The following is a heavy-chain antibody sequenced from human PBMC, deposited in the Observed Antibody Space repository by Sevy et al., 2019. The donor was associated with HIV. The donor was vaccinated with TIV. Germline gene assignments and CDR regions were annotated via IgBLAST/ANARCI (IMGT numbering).Heavy chain of an antibody. CDR1: GFSISDYY. CDR3: ARDHEKDGELGDYYYYAMDV. CDR2: ISSSGDTI. Sequence: GGSLRLSCAASGFSISDYYMSWIRQAPGKGLQWISYISSSGDTIYYADSGKGRFTISRDNAKNSLYLQLNSLRAEDTAVYYCARDHEKDGELGDYYYYAMDVWGRGTTVTVSS. J-gene: IGHJ6*02. V-gene: IGHV3-11*01. D-gene: IGHD3-16*01.